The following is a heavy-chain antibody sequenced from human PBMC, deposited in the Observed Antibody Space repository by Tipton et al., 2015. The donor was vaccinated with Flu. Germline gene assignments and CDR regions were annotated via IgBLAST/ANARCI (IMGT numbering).Heavy chain of an antibody. CDR3: ARQGSSYPSFGAIDI. CDR2: IYYSGST. J-gene: IGHJ3*02. Sequence: LRLSCTVSGGSISSYYWSWIRQPPGKGLEWIGYIYYSGSTNYNPSLKSRVTISVDTSKNQFSLRLSSVTAADTAVYYCARQGSSYPSFGAIDIWGQGTMVTVSS. D-gene: IGHD6-6*01. CDR1: GGSISSYY. V-gene: IGHV4-59*01.